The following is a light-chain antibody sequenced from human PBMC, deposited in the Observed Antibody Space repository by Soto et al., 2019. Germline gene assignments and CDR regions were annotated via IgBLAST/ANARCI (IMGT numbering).Light chain of an antibody. J-gene: IGLJ1*01. CDR2: DVS. CDR3: SSYTSSSTLYG. CDR1: SSDVGGYNY. Sequence: QSVLTQPASVSGSPGQSITISCTGTSSDVGGYNYVSWYQQHPGKAPKLMIYDVSNRPSGVSNRFSGSKSGNTASLTISGLQAEDEADYHCSSYTSSSTLYGFGTGTKVTVL. V-gene: IGLV2-14*01.